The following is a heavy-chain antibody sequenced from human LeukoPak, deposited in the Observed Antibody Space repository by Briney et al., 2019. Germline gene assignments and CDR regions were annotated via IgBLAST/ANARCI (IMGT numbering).Heavy chain of an antibody. V-gene: IGHV1-46*01. D-gene: IGHD3-22*01. CDR1: GYTFTSYY. J-gene: IGHJ6*03. CDR3: ARAPDYYDSSGYYYYYYMDV. CDR2: INPSGGST. Sequence: ASVKVSCKASGYTFTSYYMHWVRQAPGQGLEWMGIINPSGGSTSYAQKFQGRVTMTRDMSTSTVYMELSSLRSEDTAMYYCARAPDYYDSSGYYYYYYMDVWGKGTTVTVSS.